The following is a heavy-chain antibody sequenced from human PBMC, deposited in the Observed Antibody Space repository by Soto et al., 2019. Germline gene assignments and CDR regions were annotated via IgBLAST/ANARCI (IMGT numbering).Heavy chain of an antibody. J-gene: IGHJ6*02. V-gene: IGHV3-53*01. CDR1: GFTVSSNY. D-gene: IGHD6-6*01. CDR3: ARAKGAIAARTYYYYYGMDV. CDR2: IYSGGST. Sequence: GGSLRLSCAASGFTVSSNYLSWVRQAPGTGLEWVSVIYSGGSTYYADSVTGRFTISRDNSKNTLYLQMNSLRAEDTAVYYCARAKGAIAARTYYYYYGMDVWGQGTTVTVSS.